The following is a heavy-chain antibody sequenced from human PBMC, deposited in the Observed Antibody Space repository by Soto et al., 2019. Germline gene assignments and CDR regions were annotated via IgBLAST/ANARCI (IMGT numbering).Heavy chain of an antibody. CDR1: GFTFSSYS. J-gene: IGHJ4*02. Sequence: EVQLVESGGGLVQPGGSLRLSCAASGFTFSSYSMNWVRQAPGKGLEWVSYISSSSSTIYYAASVKGRFTISRDNAKNSLYLQMNSLRDEDTAVYYCARTSSIAARAGAALGQDFDYWGQGTLVTVSS. CDR3: ARTSSIAARAGAALGQDFDY. V-gene: IGHV3-48*02. D-gene: IGHD6-6*01. CDR2: ISSSSSTI.